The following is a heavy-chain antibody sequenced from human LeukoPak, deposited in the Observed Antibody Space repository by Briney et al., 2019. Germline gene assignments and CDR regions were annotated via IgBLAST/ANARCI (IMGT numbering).Heavy chain of an antibody. V-gene: IGHV1-69*01. J-gene: IGHJ5*02. CDR2: IIPIFGTA. CDR3: ARDGVTTPSSTSVLGDWFDP. Sequence: SVKVSCKASGGTFSSYAISWVRQAPGQGLEWMGGIIPIFGTANYAQKFQGRVTITADESTSTAYMELSSLRSEDTAVYYCARDGVTTPSSTSVLGDWFDPWGQGTLVTVSS. D-gene: IGHD2-2*01. CDR1: GGTFSSYA.